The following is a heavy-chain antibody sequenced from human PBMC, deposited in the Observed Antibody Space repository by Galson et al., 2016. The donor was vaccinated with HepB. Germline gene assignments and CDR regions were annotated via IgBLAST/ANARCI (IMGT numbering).Heavy chain of an antibody. Sequence: SETLSLTCDVSGDSIGSGYWWSWVRQPPGQGLEWIGEIYHSGLTNYNPSFESRASMSVDKSKNQLSLNLKSVNAADTALYYCARSGNYPLRELYFVYWGQGTLVAVSS. J-gene: IGHJ4*02. CDR2: IYHSGLT. V-gene: IGHV4-4*02. D-gene: IGHD3-3*01. CDR3: ARSGNYPLRELYFVY. CDR1: GDSIGSGYW.